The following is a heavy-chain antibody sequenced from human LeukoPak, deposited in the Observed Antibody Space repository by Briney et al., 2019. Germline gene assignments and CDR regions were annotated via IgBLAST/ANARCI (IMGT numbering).Heavy chain of an antibody. J-gene: IGHJ6*04. CDR2: ISHIGRT. CDR1: GDSFSSHY. D-gene: IGHD4-17*01. CDR3: ARHVYGKGMYV. V-gene: IGHV4-59*08. Sequence: LDTLSLTCALSGDSFSSHYWTCIRQSPGTGLEWIGYISHIGRTTYNPSLKSRVTISIDTSKNQFSLTLSAVTAADTAVYYGARHVYGKGMYVWGKGTTVTVSS.